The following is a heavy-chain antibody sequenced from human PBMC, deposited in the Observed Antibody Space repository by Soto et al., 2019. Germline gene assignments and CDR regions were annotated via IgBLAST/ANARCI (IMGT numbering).Heavy chain of an antibody. CDR1: GFTVSSSH. CDR3: ARVPGGGILNY. V-gene: IGHV3-66*01. J-gene: IGHJ4*02. Sequence: EVQLVESGGGLVQPGGSLRLSCEASGFTVSSSHMSWVRQAPGKGLEWVSVIYNGGSTYYADSVKGRFTISRDNSKNTLYLQMNSLRAEDTAVYYCARVPGGGILNYWGQGTLVTVSS. CDR2: IYNGGST. D-gene: IGHD2-15*01.